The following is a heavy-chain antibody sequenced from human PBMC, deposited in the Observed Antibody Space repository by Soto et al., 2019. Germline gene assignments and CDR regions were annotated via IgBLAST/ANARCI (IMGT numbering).Heavy chain of an antibody. Sequence: PSEPLSLTCAVYGVSFSGYYWSWIRQHPGKGLEWLGEINHSASTNYNPSLKSRVTISVDTSKTQFSLKRSSVTAADTAVYYCARTRTWIQLWGQGTMVTVSS. V-gene: IGHV4-34*01. D-gene: IGHD5-18*01. J-gene: IGHJ3*01. CDR3: ARTRTWIQL. CDR2: INHSAST. CDR1: GVSFSGYY.